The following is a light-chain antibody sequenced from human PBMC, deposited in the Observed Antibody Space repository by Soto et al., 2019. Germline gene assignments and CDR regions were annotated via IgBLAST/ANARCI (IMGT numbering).Light chain of an antibody. J-gene: IGLJ1*01. CDR3: AAWDDSLNGPGYV. V-gene: IGLV1-44*01. CDR2: SNN. CDR1: SSNIGSNT. Sequence: QSMLTQPPSAYGTPGQMVTISCTGSSSNIGSNTVNWYQQLPGTAPKLLIYSNNQRPSGVPDRFSGSKSGTSASLAISGLQSEDEADYYCAAWDDSLNGPGYVFGTGTKVTVL.